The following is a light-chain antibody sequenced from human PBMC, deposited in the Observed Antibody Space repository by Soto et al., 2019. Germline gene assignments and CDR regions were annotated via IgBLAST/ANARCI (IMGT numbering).Light chain of an antibody. CDR1: QSTSSW. Sequence: DIQMTQSPSTLSASVGDRVTITCRASQSTSSWLAWYQQKPGKAPKLLIYDASSLESGVPSRFSGSGSGTEFTLTISSLQPDDFATYYCQQYNSYSLPYTFGQGTKLEIK. CDR3: QQYNSYSLPYT. CDR2: DAS. J-gene: IGKJ2*01. V-gene: IGKV1-5*01.